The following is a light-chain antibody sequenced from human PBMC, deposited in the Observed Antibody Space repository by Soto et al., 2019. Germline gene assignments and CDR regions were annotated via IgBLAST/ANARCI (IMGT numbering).Light chain of an antibody. J-gene: IGKJ5*01. V-gene: IGKV1-33*01. CDR2: DAS. CDR3: QHYDNSQIT. Sequence: DIQMTQSPSSLSASVGDRFTITCQASQGISNYLNWYQLKPGKAPKLLIFDASNLQTGVPSRFFGSGSGTHFTLTIGSLQPEDIGTYYCQHYDNSQITFGQATRLGIK. CDR1: QGISNY.